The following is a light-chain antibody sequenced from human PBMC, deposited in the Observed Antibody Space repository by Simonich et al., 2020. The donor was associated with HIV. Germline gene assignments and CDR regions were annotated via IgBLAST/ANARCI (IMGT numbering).Light chain of an antibody. CDR3: QQYNNWPLF. V-gene: IGKV3-15*01. CDR2: GAS. Sequence: EIVMTQSPATLSVSPGERVTLSCRASQSVNSNLAWYQQKPGQAPRLLIYGASTRATGIPARFSGSGSGTEFTLTINSMQSEDFAVYYCQQYNNWPLFFGQGAKLEIK. J-gene: IGKJ2*01. CDR1: QSVNSN.